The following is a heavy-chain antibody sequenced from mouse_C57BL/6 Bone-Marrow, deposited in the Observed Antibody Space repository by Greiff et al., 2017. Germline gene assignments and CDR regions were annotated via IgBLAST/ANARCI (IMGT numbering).Heavy chain of an antibody. CDR3: ARWGDY. CDR1: GYTFTSYW. J-gene: IGHJ2*01. Sequence: QVQLQQPGAELVMPGASVKLSCKASGYTFTSYWMHWVKQRPGQGLEWIGEIDPSDSYTNYNQKFKGKSTLTVDKSSSTAYMQLSSLTSGDSAVYYCARWGDYWGQGTTLTVSS. CDR2: IDPSDSYT. V-gene: IGHV1-69*01.